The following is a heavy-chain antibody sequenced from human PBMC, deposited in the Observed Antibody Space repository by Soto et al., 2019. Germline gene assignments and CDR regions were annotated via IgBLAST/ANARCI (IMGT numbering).Heavy chain of an antibody. CDR2: IYWDDDK. CDR3: ARLTTVTFDY. D-gene: IGHD4-17*01. V-gene: IGHV2-5*02. CDR1: GFSLSTSGLG. J-gene: IGHJ4*02. Sequence: QITLKESGPTLVKPTQSLTLTCTFSGFSLSTSGLGVGWIRQPPGKALEWLALIYWDDDKRYSPSLRSRLTITKDTSKDQVVLTMTNMDPVDTATYYCARLTTVTFDYWGQGTLVTVSS.